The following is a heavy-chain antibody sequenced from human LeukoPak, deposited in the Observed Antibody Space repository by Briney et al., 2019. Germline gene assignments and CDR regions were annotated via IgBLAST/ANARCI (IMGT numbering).Heavy chain of an antibody. CDR2: INPNSGGT. CDR3: ARGGLRDSSSWYLGQGGDY. J-gene: IGHJ4*02. D-gene: IGHD6-13*01. V-gene: IGHV1-2*02. Sequence: ASVNVSCKASGYTFTVYYMHWVRQAPGQGLEWMGWINPNSGGTNYAQKFQGRVTMTRDTSISTAYMELSRLRSDDTAVYYCARGGLRDSSSWYLGQGGDYWGQGTLVTVSS. CDR1: GYTFTVYY.